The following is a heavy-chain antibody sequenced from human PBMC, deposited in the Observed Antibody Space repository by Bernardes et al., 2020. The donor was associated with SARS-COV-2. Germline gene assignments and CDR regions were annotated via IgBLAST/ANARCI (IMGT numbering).Heavy chain of an antibody. Sequence: ASVKVSCKASGYTFTSYGISWVRQAPGQGLEWMGWISAYNGNTNYAQKHQGRVTMTTDTSTSTAYMELRSLRSDDTAVYYCALYGSGSYGGSRWFDPWGQGTLVTVSS. J-gene: IGHJ5*02. CDR2: ISAYNGNT. CDR3: ALYGSGSYGGSRWFDP. D-gene: IGHD3-10*01. V-gene: IGHV1-18*01. CDR1: GYTFTSYG.